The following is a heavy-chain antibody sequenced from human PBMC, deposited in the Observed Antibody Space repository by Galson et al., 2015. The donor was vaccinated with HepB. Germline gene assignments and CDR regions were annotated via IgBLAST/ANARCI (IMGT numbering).Heavy chain of an antibody. Sequence: SLRLSCAASGFAFNTFAMVWVRQAAGKGLECVSCISGGGSTIYYADSVKGRFTISRDNSNNMLYLHMNSLRADDTAIYYCAKDLVDWGQGTLVTVSS. J-gene: IGHJ4*02. CDR2: ISGGGSTI. CDR1: GFAFNTFA. V-gene: IGHV3-23*01. CDR3: AKDLVD.